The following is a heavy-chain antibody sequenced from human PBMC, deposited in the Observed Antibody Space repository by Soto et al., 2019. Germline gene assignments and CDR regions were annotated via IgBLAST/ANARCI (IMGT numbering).Heavy chain of an antibody. CDR1: GFTFISYA. CDR3: ARSRHGSGSYTHCYYGLDV. CDR2: ISFDGSTE. V-gene: IGHV3-30-3*01. Sequence: QVQLVESGGGVVQPGRSLRLSCAASGFTFISYAMHWVRQAPGKGLEWVAVISFDGSTEYYADSVTGRFTISRDNSKNTVYLQMNSMRSEDTAVSYCARSRHGSGSYTHCYYGLDVWGQGTTVTVSS. J-gene: IGHJ6*02. D-gene: IGHD3-10*01.